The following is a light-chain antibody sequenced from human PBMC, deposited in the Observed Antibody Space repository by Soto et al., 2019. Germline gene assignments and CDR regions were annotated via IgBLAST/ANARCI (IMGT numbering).Light chain of an antibody. Sequence: QSVLTQPPSASGSPGQSVTISCAGTYSDIGDYNYVSWYQQHPDKLPKLIIYEVTKRPSGVPDRFSGSKSGYTASLTVSDLQPADEAVYYCSSYSGTNSNVIFGGGTKLTVL. J-gene: IGLJ2*01. CDR2: EVT. CDR1: YSDIGDYNY. V-gene: IGLV2-8*01. CDR3: SSYSGTNSNVI.